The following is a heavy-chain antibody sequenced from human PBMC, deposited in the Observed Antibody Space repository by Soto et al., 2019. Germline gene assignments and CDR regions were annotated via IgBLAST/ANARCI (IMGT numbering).Heavy chain of an antibody. V-gene: IGHV4-34*01. CDR1: GGSFSGYY. Sequence: SETLSLTCAVYGGSFSGYYWSWIRQPPGKGLEWIGEINHSGSTNYNPSLKSRVTISVDTSKNQFSLKLSSVTAADTAVYYCASSSRYCSGGSCYLHYGMDVWGQGTTVIVSS. CDR3: ASSSRYCSGGSCYLHYGMDV. D-gene: IGHD2-15*01. J-gene: IGHJ6*02. CDR2: INHSGST.